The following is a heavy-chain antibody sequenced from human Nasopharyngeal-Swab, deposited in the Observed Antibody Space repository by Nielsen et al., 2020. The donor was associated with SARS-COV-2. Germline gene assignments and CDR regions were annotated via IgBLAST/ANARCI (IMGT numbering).Heavy chain of an antibody. CDR1: RVSITSQY. CDR2: ICHNSGT. CDR3: AKEGATGWFDP. Sequence: SETLSLTCTVSRVSITSQYWSWIRQPPGKGLEWIGYICHNSGTSYNPSLKSRATMFMDTSKNQFSLRLRSVTAADTAVYYCAKEGATGWFDPWGQGTLVTVSS. V-gene: IGHV4-59*11. J-gene: IGHJ5*02.